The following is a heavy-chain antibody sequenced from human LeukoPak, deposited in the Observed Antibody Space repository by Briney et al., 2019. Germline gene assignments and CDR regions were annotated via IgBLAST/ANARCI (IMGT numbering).Heavy chain of an antibody. CDR1: GFTFSSYS. CDR3: ARGVRYFDPERTWFDP. V-gene: IGHV3-21*01. Sequence: GGSLRLSCAASGFTFSSYSMNWVRQAPGKGLEWVSSISSSSSYIYYADSVKGRFTISRDNAKNSLYLQMNSLRAEDTAVYYCARGVRYFDPERTWFDPWGQGTLVTVSP. CDR2: ISSSSSYI. D-gene: IGHD3-9*01. J-gene: IGHJ5*02.